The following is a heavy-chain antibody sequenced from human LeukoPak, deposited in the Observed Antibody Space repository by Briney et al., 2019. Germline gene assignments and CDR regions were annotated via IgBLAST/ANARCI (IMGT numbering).Heavy chain of an antibody. CDR2: IIHIFGTA. Sequence: SVKVSCKASGGTFSSYAISWVRQAPGQGLEWMGRIIHIFGTANYAQKFQGRVTITTDESTSTAYMELSSLRSEDTAVYYCARSEIYYYDSSGYRPFDYWGQGTLVTVSS. V-gene: IGHV1-69*05. J-gene: IGHJ4*02. D-gene: IGHD3-22*01. CDR1: GGTFSSYA. CDR3: ARSEIYYYDSSGYRPFDY.